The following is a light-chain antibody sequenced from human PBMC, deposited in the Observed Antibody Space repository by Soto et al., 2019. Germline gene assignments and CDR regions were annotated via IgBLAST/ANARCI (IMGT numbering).Light chain of an antibody. J-gene: IGLJ2*01. CDR3: AAWDDSLTVL. CDR1: SSNIGSYY. V-gene: IGLV1-47*01. Sequence: QAVVTQPPSASGAPGQRVTISCFGSSSNIGSYYVYWYQQFPGTAPKLLIYKNNQRPSGVPDRFSGSKSGTSASLAISGLRSEDEANYYCAAWDDSLTVLFGGGTKLTVL. CDR2: KNN.